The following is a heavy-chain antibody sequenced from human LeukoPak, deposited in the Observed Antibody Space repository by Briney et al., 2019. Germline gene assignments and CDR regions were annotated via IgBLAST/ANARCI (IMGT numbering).Heavy chain of an antibody. CDR3: ARSVPSTSTYRNPIDI. CDR1: GFTFSSYA. D-gene: IGHD2-2*01. Sequence: GGSLRLSCAASGFTFSSYAMHWVRQAPGKGLEWVTVISYDGNDKFYADSVKGRFTISRDNSKNSLYMKMNSLRTEDTTVYYCARSVPSTSTYRNPIDIWGQGTMVTVSS. J-gene: IGHJ3*02. V-gene: IGHV3-30*04. CDR2: ISYDGNDK.